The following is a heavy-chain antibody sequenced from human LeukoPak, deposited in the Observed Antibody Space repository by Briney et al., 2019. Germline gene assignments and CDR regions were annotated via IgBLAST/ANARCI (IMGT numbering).Heavy chain of an antibody. CDR2: ISATGGTI. Sequence: PGGSLRLSCAASGFTFSSNGMNWVRQAPGKGLEWVSYISATGGTIYYADSVKGRFTISRDNAKNSLYLQMNSLRAEDTALYYCAKDPGYSGYDSPFDYWGQGTLVTVSS. V-gene: IGHV3-48*04. J-gene: IGHJ4*02. CDR3: AKDPGYSGYDSPFDY. CDR1: GFTFSSNG. D-gene: IGHD5-12*01.